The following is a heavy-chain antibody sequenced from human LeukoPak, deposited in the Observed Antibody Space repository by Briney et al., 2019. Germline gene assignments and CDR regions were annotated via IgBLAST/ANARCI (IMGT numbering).Heavy chain of an antibody. J-gene: IGHJ4*02. CDR3: ATVEGITVTTGFDY. V-gene: IGHV1-24*01. CDR2: FDPEDGET. CDR1: GYTLTELS. Sequence: GASVKVSSKVSGYTLTELSMHWVRQAPGKGLEWMGGFDPEDGETIYAQKFQGRVTMTEDTSTDTAYMELSSLRSEDTAVYYCATVEGITVTTGFDYWGQGTLVTVSS. D-gene: IGHD4-17*01.